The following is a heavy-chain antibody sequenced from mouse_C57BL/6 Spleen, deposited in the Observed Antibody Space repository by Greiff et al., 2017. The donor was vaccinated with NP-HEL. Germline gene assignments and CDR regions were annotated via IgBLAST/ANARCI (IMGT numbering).Heavy chain of an antibody. CDR2: ISYDGSN. CDR3: ERIYDGYSFDY. Sequence: EVQLQQSGPGLVKPSQSLSLTCSVTGYSITSGYYWNWIRQFPGNKLEWMGYISYDGSNNYNPSLKNRISITRDTSKNQFFLKLNSVTTEDTATYDCERIYDGYSFDYWGQGTTLKVSS. V-gene: IGHV3-6*01. D-gene: IGHD2-3*01. CDR1: GYSITSGYY. J-gene: IGHJ2*01.